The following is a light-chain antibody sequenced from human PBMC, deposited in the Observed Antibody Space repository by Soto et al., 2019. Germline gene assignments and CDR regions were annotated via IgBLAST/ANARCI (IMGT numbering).Light chain of an antibody. CDR3: QQYDSWPLT. CDR2: GAS. J-gene: IGKJ4*01. V-gene: IGKV3D-15*01. Sequence: ELVMTQSPATLSVSPGERATLSFRASQSVSSNLAWYQQKPGQAPRLLIYGASTRPTGIPDRFSGSGSGTEFTLTISSLQSEDFAVYYCQQYDSWPLTFGGGTKVDIK. CDR1: QSVSSN.